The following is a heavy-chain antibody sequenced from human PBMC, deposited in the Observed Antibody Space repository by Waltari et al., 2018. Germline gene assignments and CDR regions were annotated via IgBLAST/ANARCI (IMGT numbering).Heavy chain of an antibody. D-gene: IGHD2-2*01. CDR2: INHSVST. CDR1: GVSFSGYY. V-gene: IGHV4-34*01. J-gene: IGHJ6*02. Sequence: QVQLQQWGAGLFKPSETLSLTCAVSGVSFSGYYWSWIRQPPGKGLQWVGEINHSVSTNYNPSRKSRVTISVDTSKNQFSRKLSSVTAADTAVYYCARGRYCSSTSCFFRGYYYYGMDVWGQGTTVTVSS. CDR3: ARGRYCSSTSCFFRGYYYYGMDV.